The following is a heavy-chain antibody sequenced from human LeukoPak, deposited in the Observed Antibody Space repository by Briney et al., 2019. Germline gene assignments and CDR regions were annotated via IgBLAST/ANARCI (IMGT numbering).Heavy chain of an antibody. D-gene: IGHD5-18*01. Sequence: SETLSLTCTVSGGCISYHYWSWIRQPTGKGLEWIGNAHHSERTNYNPSLNSRVTTSVDTSKNQISLKLRSVTAADTAVYYCARELGNNVDTAMVFDYWGQGALVTVSS. J-gene: IGHJ4*02. CDR2: AHHSERT. CDR1: GGCISYHY. V-gene: IGHV4-59*11. CDR3: ARELGNNVDTAMVFDY.